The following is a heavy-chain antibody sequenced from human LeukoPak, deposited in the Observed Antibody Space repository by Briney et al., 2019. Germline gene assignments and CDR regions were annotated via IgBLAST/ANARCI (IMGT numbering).Heavy chain of an antibody. CDR2: IWYDGSNK. CDR3: ARGLLVVTAGGMDV. CDR1: GFTFSSYG. D-gene: IGHD2-21*02. J-gene: IGHJ6*02. Sequence: GGSLRLSCAASGFTFSSYGTHWVRQAPGKGLEWVAVIWYDGSNKYYADSVKGRFTISRDNSKNTLYLQMNSLRAEDTAVYYCARGLLVVTAGGMDVWGQGTTVTVSS. V-gene: IGHV3-33*01.